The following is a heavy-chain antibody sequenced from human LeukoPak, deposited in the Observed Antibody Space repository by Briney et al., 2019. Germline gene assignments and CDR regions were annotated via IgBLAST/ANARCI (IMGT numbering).Heavy chain of an antibody. Sequence: PGGSLRLSCAATGFTFSSYGMHWVRQAPGKGLEWVAVISYDGSNKYYADSVKGRFTISRDNSKNTLYLQMNSLRAEDTAVYYCTRGQTTYYDYWGQGTLVTVSS. CDR2: ISYDGSNK. V-gene: IGHV3-30*03. CDR3: TRGQTTYYDY. CDR1: GFTFSSYG. D-gene: IGHD1-7*01. J-gene: IGHJ4*02.